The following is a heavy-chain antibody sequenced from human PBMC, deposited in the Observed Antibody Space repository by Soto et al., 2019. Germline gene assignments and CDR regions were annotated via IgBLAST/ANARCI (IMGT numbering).Heavy chain of an antibody. CDR2: IGNSGVST. D-gene: IGHD6-19*01. Sequence: GGSLRLSCAASGFIFSNSAMNWVRQAPGKGPEWVSGIGNSGVSTNYAESLRGRFTISRDNLKNTLYLQMNNLRVEDTATYYCARSVYGDGWPDWGQGIPVTVSS. J-gene: IGHJ4*02. CDR3: ARSVYGDGWPD. V-gene: IGHV3-23*01. CDR1: GFIFSNSA.